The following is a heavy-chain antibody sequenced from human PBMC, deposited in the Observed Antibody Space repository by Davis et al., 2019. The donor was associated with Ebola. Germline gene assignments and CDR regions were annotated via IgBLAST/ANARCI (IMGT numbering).Heavy chain of an antibody. Sequence: GESPKTPRAASGFVFRNYVMSWVREAPGKGPVWVSFITSSSSYIYYADSLKGRFTISRDNAKNSLYLQMNSMRAEDTAVYYCARDGHRYYYDSSGYHTLRWFDPWGQGTLVTVSS. V-gene: IGHV3-21*01. J-gene: IGHJ5*02. CDR1: GFVFRNYV. CDR2: ITSSSSYI. CDR3: ARDGHRYYYDSSGYHTLRWFDP. D-gene: IGHD3-22*01.